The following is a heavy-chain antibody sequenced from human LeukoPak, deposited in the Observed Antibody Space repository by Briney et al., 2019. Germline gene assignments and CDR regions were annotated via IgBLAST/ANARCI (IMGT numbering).Heavy chain of an antibody. D-gene: IGHD6-6*01. Sequence: SETLSLTCTVSGGSISSGGYYWSWIRQPPGKGLEWIGYIYHSGSTYYNPSLKSRVTISVDRSKNQFSLKLSSVTAADTAVYYCARVRSSSSSAFNWGQGTLVTVSS. V-gene: IGHV4-30-2*01. CDR2: IYHSGST. CDR1: GGSISSGGYY. J-gene: IGHJ4*02. CDR3: ARVRSSSSSAFN.